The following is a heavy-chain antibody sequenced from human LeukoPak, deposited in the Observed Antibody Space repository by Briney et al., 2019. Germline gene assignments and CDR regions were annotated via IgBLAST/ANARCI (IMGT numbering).Heavy chain of an antibody. D-gene: IGHD2-2*01. V-gene: IGHV1-69*01. Sequence: SVKVSCKASGGTFSSYAISWVRQAPGQGLEWMGGIIPIFGTANYAQKFQGRVTITADESTSTAYMELSSLRSEDTAVYYCARVFYCSSTSCPPPADYYYGMDVWGQGTTVTVSS. CDR1: GGTFSSYA. CDR2: IIPIFGTA. CDR3: ARVFYCSSTSCPPPADYYYGMDV. J-gene: IGHJ6*02.